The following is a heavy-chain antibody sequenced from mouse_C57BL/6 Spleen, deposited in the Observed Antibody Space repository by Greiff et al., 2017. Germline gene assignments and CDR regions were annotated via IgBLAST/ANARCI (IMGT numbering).Heavy chain of an antibody. D-gene: IGHD2-1*01. J-gene: IGHJ1*03. CDR1: GFTFSDYY. V-gene: IGHV5-16*01. CDR2: INYDGSST. Sequence: EVNVVESEGGLVQPGSSMKLSCTASGFTFSDYYMAWVRQVPEKGLEWVANINYDGSSTYYLDSLKSRFIISRDNAKNILYLQMSSLKSEDTATYYCARGGNLLWYFDVWGTGTTVTVSS. CDR3: ARGGNLLWYFDV.